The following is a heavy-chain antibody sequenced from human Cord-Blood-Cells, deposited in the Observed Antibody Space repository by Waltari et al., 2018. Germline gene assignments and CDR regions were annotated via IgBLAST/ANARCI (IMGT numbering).Heavy chain of an antibody. D-gene: IGHD6-6*01. CDR2: INAGNGNK. CDR3: CRCPGWSSSPYYYYGMDV. Sequence: QVQLVQPGAEVKKPGASVKASSKGSGYTFNSYAMHWVRPAHGQRLEWMGWINAGNGNKKYSRKFQRRVTITKDTSASTAYMELSSLRSEDTAVYYCCRCPGWSSSPYYYYGMDVWGQGTTVTVSS. J-gene: IGHJ6*02. CDR1: GYTFNSYA. V-gene: IGHV1-3*01.